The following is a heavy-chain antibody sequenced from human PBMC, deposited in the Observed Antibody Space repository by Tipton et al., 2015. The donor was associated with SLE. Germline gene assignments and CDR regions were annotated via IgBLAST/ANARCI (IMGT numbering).Heavy chain of an antibody. CDR2: INVDGSDT. V-gene: IGHV3-23*01. CDR1: GFTFSTYG. Sequence: SLRLSCAASGFTFSTYGMNWVRQAPGKGLDWVSNINVDGSDTYYADSVKGRFTISRDNSENTLYLQMDSLRAEDTAVYYCAKMRRGRQLVQADNWGPGIPVTVSS. CDR3: AKMRRGRQLVQADN. J-gene: IGHJ4*02. D-gene: IGHD1/OR15-1a*01.